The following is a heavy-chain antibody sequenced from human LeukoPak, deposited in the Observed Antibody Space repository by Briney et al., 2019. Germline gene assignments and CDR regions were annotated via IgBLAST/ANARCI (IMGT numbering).Heavy chain of an antibody. V-gene: IGHV1-46*01. J-gene: IGHJ4*02. CDR3: ARARGIAVAGPWDYFDY. D-gene: IGHD6-19*01. Sequence: VASVKVSCKASGYTFTSYYMHWVRQAPGQGLEWMGIINPSGGSTSYAQKFQGRVTMTRDTSTSTVYMELSSLRSEDTAVYYCARARGIAVAGPWDYFDYWGQGTLVTVSS. CDR1: GYTFTSYY. CDR2: INPSGGST.